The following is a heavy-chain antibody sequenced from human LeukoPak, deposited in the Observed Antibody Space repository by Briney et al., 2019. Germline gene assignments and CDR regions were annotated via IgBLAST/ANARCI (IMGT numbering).Heavy chain of an antibody. J-gene: IGHJ6*03. CDR3: ARGGTNYYYMDV. CDR2: ISGSGDRT. D-gene: IGHD3-10*01. Sequence: GGTLRLSCAASGFTFNSYAMSWVRQAPGKGLEWVSAISGSGDRTFYADSVKGRLTISRDNSKNTLYLQLNTVRAEDTALYYCARGGTNYYYMDVWGNGTTVTVSS. CDR1: GFTFNSYA. V-gene: IGHV3-23*01.